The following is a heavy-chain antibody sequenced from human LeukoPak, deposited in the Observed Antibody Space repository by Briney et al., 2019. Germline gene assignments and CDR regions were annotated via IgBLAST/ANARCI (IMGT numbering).Heavy chain of an antibody. D-gene: IGHD3-10*01. J-gene: IGHJ3*02. V-gene: IGHV3-66*01. Sequence: GGSLRLSCVASGFTVSDNHMSWVRQAPGKGLEWVSVIWPSETTQYADSVKGRFTISRDASKNTLYLQMNSLRDEDTALYFCARRIPLSGFDIWGQGTMVTVSA. CDR2: IWPSETT. CDR1: GFTVSDNH. CDR3: ARRIPLSGFDI.